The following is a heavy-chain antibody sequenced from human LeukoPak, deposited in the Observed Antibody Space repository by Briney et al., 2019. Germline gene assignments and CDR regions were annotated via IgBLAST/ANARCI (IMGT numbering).Heavy chain of an antibody. D-gene: IGHD3-10*01. V-gene: IGHV4-39*07. Sequence: PSQTLSLTCTVSGGSISSGGYYWSWIRQPPGKGLEWIGSIYHSGSTYYNPSLKSRVTISVDTSKNQFSLKLSSVTAADTAVYYCAREVPRVLWFGELFIDYFDYWGQGTLVTVSS. CDR3: AREVPRVLWFGELFIDYFDY. CDR2: IYHSGST. J-gene: IGHJ4*02. CDR1: GGSISSGGYY.